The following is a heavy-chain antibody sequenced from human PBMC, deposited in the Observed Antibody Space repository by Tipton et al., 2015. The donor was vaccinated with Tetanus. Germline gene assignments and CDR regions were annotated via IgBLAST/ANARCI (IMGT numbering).Heavy chain of an antibody. CDR2: MDPSSGRA. D-gene: IGHD6-13*01. J-gene: IGHJ4*02. CDR3: ARGTRGSSWYF. Sequence: QSGAEVKKPGASVKVSCKAFGYPFNSYDLNWVRLATGQGPEWLGYMDPSSGRAAYAPKFQGRVTMTRNITGTTAYMELKNLRSDDTAIYYCARGTRGSSWYFWGQGTLVTVSS. CDR1: GYPFNSYD. V-gene: IGHV1-8*01.